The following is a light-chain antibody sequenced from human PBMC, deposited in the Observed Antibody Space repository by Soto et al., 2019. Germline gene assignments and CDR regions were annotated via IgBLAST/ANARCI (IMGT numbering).Light chain of an antibody. J-gene: IGKJ5*01. Sequence: SQGVSLGDRATISCKSSQSVLYSSNNKNYLAWYQQKPGQPPKLLIYWASTRASGVPDRFSGSGSGTDFTLTISSLQAEDVAVYYCQQYYSTPITFGQGTRLEIK. V-gene: IGKV4-1*01. CDR3: QQYYSTPIT. CDR2: WAS. CDR1: QSVLYSSNNKNY.